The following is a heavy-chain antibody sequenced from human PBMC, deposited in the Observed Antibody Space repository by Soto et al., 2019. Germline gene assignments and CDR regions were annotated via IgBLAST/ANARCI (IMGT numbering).Heavy chain of an antibody. V-gene: IGHV3-23*01. Sequence: EVQLLESGGDLVQPGGSLRLTCAASGFNLSNYAMNWVRQAPGKGPEGVSVISGSGTSTYYADSVKGRFTISRDNSKNTLSLQMNSLRAEDTAVYYCEKGCRTSCYGGIDYWGQGALVTVSS. CDR1: GFNLSNYA. CDR2: ISGSGTST. CDR3: EKGCRTSCYGGIDY. J-gene: IGHJ4*02. D-gene: IGHD2-2*01.